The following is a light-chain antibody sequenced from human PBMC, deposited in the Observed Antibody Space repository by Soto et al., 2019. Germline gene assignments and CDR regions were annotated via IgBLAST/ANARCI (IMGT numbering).Light chain of an antibody. CDR3: QQYGRSSVT. V-gene: IGKV3-20*01. Sequence: EIVLTQSPGTLSLSPGERATLSCRASQSVSSSYLALYQQKPGQAPRLIIYGASSRAAGIPDRFSGSGSGTDFTLTISRLEPEDFAESYCQQYGRSSVTFGQGTQVEIK. CDR2: GAS. CDR1: QSVSSSY. J-gene: IGKJ1*01.